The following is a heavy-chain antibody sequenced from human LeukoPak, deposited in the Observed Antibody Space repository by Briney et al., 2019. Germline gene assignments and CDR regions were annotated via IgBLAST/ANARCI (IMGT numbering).Heavy chain of an antibody. CDR3: ARDVVDISPY. V-gene: IGHV3-74*01. J-gene: IGHJ4*02. CDR2: SNRDQSIT. D-gene: IGHD3-9*01. CDR1: VFTFSIYW. Sequence: PGGSLRLSCPASVFTFSIYWMHCVRQAPGKGLVWVSGSNRDQSITKYADSVKGLFTISTDNDMNRQYLQMNSVRAEDTAVYYCARDVVDISPYWGQGTLVTVSS.